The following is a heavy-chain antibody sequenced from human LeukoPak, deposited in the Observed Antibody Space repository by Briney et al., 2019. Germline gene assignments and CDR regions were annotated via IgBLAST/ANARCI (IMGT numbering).Heavy chain of an antibody. Sequence: VGSLRLSCAPSGFTFEDYTMHWVRQAPGKTLEWVPLISWDGTTYYRDSVKGRFTISRDNSLNSLYLQMDTLTSEDSAFYYCVKDLSYERSGYVFDYWGQGTLVTVSS. CDR1: GFTFEDYT. J-gene: IGHJ4*02. D-gene: IGHD3-22*01. CDR3: VKDLSYERSGYVFDY. CDR2: ISWDGTT. V-gene: IGHV3-43*01.